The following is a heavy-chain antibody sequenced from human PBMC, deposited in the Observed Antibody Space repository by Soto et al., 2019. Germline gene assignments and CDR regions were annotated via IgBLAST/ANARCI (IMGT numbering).Heavy chain of an antibody. V-gene: IGHV1-46*03. CDR3: AIVVVPARRSALNYFDY. CDR2: INPNGGST. J-gene: IGHJ4*02. CDR1: GYTFTSYY. D-gene: IGHD2-2*01. Sequence: QVQLVQSGAEVKKPGASVKVSCKASGYTFTSYYMHWVRQAPGQGLEWMGIINPNGGSTSYAQKFQGRVTMTRDTSTSTVYMELSSLRSEDTAVYYCAIVVVPARRSALNYFDYWGQGTLVTVSS.